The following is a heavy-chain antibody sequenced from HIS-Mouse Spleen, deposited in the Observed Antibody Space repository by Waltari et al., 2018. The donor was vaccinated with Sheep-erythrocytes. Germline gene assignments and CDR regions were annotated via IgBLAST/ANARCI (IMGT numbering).Heavy chain of an antibody. D-gene: IGHD3-3*01. V-gene: IGHV4-39*07. CDR3: ATLSPYYDFWSGPSDY. CDR1: GGSISISSYY. J-gene: IGHJ4*02. CDR2: VYYSGST. Sequence: QLQLQESGPGLVKPSETLSLTCTVSGGSISISSYYWGWLRQPPGKGLEWIGSVYYSGSTYYDPSLKSRVTISVDTSKNQFSLKLSSVTAADTAVYYCATLSPYYDFWSGPSDYWGQGTLVTVSS.